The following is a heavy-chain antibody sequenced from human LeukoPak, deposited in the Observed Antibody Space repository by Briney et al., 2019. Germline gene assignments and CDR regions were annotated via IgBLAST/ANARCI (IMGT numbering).Heavy chain of an antibody. J-gene: IGHJ4*02. CDR3: VTDGDKWNDFEY. CDR1: GLSISNFW. V-gene: IGHV3-7*01. D-gene: IGHD1-1*01. Sequence: GGSLRLSCAASGLSISNFWMHWVRQAPGKGLEWVAIIDKDGNEIKYVDSVKGRFTLSRDNAKNSVYLQMNNLRTEDTALYYCVTDGDKWNDFEYWGQGTLVTLSS. CDR2: IDKDGNEI.